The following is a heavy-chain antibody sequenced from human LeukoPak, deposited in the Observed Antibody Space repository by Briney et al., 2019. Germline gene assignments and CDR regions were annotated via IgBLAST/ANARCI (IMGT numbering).Heavy chain of an antibody. J-gene: IGHJ4*02. CDR2: LYHSGST. CDR3: ARHALATVTDPSFDY. CDR1: GGTISTPGYY. D-gene: IGHD2-21*02. Sequence: SETLSLTCTVSGGTISTPGYYWGWIRQPPGKGLEWIGSLYHSGSTYYKPSLKSRATISVDKSKNQCSLKLRSVTAADTAVYYCARHALATVTDPSFDYWGQGTLVTVSS. V-gene: IGHV4-39*01.